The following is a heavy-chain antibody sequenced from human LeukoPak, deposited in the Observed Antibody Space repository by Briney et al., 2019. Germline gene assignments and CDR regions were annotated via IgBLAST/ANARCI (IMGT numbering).Heavy chain of an antibody. CDR2: INPSGGST. CDR1: GYTFTSYY. CDR3: ARDRSDSTMVRGQGMDV. V-gene: IGHV1-46*01. J-gene: IGHJ6*02. Sequence: ASVKVSCKASGYTFTSYYMHWVRQAPGQGLEWMGIINPSGGSTSYAQKFRGRVTMTRDTSTSTVYMELSSLRSEDTAVYYCARDRSDSTMVRGQGMDVWGQGTTVTVSS. D-gene: IGHD3-10*01.